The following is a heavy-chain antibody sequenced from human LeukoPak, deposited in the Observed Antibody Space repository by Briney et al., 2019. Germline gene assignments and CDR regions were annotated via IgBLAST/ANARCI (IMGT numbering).Heavy chain of an antibody. D-gene: IGHD3-22*01. Sequence: YYMSWIRQPPGKGVEWFGSIYYSGSTYYNPSLKSRVTISVDTSKNQFSLKLSSVTAADTAVYYCASPHYYDSSGDVGPFDYWGQGTLVTVSS. J-gene: IGHJ4*02. CDR1: YY. CDR3: ASPHYYDSSGDVGPFDY. V-gene: IGHV4-39*01. CDR2: IYYSGST.